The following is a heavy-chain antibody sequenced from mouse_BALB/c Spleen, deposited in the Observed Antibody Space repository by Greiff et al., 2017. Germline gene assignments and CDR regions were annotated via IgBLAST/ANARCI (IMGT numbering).Heavy chain of an antibody. CDR1: GFTFSSYG. V-gene: IGHV5-6-3*01. D-gene: IGHD2-4*01. Sequence: EVQLVESGGGLVQPGGSLKLSCAASGFTFSSYGMSWVRQTPDKRLELVATINSNGGSTYYPDSVKGRFTISRDNAKNTLYLQMSSLKSEDTAMYYCARVYDYDAWFAYWGQGTLVTVSA. J-gene: IGHJ3*01. CDR3: ARVYDYDAWFAY. CDR2: INSNGGST.